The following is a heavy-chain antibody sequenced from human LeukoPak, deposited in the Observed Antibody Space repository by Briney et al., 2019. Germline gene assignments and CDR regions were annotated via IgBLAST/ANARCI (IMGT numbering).Heavy chain of an antibody. J-gene: IGHJ6*04. D-gene: IGHD3-9*01. CDR1: GFTFSSYA. Sequence: GGSLRLSCAASGFTFSSYAMHWVRQAPGKGLEWVAVISYDGSNKYYADSVKGRFTISRDNSKNTLYLQMNSLRAVDTAVYYCARVLSGYPRRDYYYGMDVWGKGTTVTVSS. CDR2: ISYDGSNK. CDR3: ARVLSGYPRRDYYYGMDV. V-gene: IGHV3-30*04.